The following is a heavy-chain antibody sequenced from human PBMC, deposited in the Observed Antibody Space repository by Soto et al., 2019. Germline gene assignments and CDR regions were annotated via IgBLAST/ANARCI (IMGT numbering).Heavy chain of an antibody. V-gene: IGHV3-30*18. Sequence: QVQLVESGGGVVQPGRSLRLSCAASGFTFSSYGMHWVRRAGKGLEWVAVISYGGSDQFYADFVKGRYTISRDNSKNTIYLQMNSLRAEDTAVYYCVKEVRYYYDSRGVDAFDIWGQGTMVTVSS. CDR3: VKEVRYYYDSRGVDAFDI. D-gene: IGHD3-22*01. J-gene: IGHJ3*02. CDR1: GFTFSSYG. CDR2: ISYGGSDQ.